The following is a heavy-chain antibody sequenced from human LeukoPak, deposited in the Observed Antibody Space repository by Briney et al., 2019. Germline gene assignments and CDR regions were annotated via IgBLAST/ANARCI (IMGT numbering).Heavy chain of an antibody. D-gene: IGHD3-16*01. V-gene: IGHV4-39*07. CDR2: ISDSGGT. Sequence: PSETLSLTCTVSGGSITSSNYYWGWIRQPPGKGLEWIGSISDSGGTYYNPSLKSRITISVDTSKNQFSLKLSSVTAADTAVYYCARDGGGWDFDYWGQGTLVTVSS. CDR3: ARDGGGWDFDY. CDR1: GGSITSSNYY. J-gene: IGHJ4*02.